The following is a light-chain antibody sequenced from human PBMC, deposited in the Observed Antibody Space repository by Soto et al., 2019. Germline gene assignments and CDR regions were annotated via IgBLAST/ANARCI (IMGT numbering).Light chain of an antibody. CDR1: QSVSSSF. J-gene: IGKJ3*01. Sequence: EIVLTQSPGTLSLSPGERATLSCRASQSVSSSFLAWYQQRPGQAPRLLIFGASYRATGIPDRFSGSGSGTDFTLTISRLEPEDFAVYYCQHYGNSPPEYTFGLGPMWIAN. CDR3: QHYGNSPPEYT. CDR2: GAS. V-gene: IGKV3-20*01.